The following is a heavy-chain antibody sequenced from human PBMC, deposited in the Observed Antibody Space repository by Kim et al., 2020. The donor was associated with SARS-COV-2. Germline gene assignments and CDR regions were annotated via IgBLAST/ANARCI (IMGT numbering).Heavy chain of an antibody. V-gene: IGHV3-23*01. D-gene: IGHD3-10*01. CDR1: GFTFSSYA. Sequence: GGSLRLSCAASGFTFSSYAMSWVRQAPGKGLEWVSAISGSGGSTYYADSVKGRFTISRDNSKNTLYLQMNSLRAEDTAVYYCAKDHELLWFGELSYWGQGTLVTVSS. J-gene: IGHJ4*02. CDR2: ISGSGGST. CDR3: AKDHELLWFGELSY.